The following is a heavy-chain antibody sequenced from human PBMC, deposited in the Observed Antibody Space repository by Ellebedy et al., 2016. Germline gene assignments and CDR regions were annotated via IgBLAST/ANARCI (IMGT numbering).Heavy chain of an antibody. CDR1: GFTFSSHA. V-gene: IGHV3-23*01. Sequence: GESLKISCAASGFTFSSHAMSWVRQAPGKGLEWVSGISGRNSRTYYADSVKGRFTISRDNSKNTLYLQMNSLRAEDTAVYYCAKDLYSSGPIYGMDVWGQGTTVTVSS. CDR3: AKDLYSSGPIYGMDV. J-gene: IGHJ6*02. CDR2: ISGRNSRT. D-gene: IGHD6-19*01.